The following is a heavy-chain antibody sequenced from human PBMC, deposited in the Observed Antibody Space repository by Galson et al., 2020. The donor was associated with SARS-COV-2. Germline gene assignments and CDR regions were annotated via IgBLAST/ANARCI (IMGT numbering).Heavy chain of an antibody. CDR2: IYPEDSDV. CDR1: GYSFTSYW. J-gene: IGHJ4*02. V-gene: IGHV5-51*01. D-gene: IGHD3-9*01. CDR3: TRRPHITGYYMGFDY. Sequence: GESLKISCQSFGYSFTSYWIAWVRRMPGKGLEWVGFIYPEDSDVRYSPSFEGQVTISVDKSRSTAYLKWSSLKASDTATYYCTRRPHITGYYMGFDYWGLGTLVTVSS.